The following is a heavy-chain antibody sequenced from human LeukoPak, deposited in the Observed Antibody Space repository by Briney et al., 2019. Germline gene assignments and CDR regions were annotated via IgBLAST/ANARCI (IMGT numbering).Heavy chain of an antibody. CDR1: GGSFSGYY. CDR3: ARGVVLTGYPLDF. J-gene: IGHJ4*02. Sequence: DPSETLSLTCAVYGGSFSGYYWSWIRQPPGKGLEWVGFIYYSGTTDYNPSLKSRVTISVDTSKKQFSLKLSSVTAADTAVYYCARGVVLTGYPLDFWGRGTLVTVSS. D-gene: IGHD3-9*01. V-gene: IGHV4-59*01. CDR2: IYYSGTT.